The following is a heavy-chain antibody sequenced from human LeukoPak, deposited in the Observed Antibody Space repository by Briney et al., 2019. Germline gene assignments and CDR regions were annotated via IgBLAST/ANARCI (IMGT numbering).Heavy chain of an antibody. CDR3: ARLEMATMNPSFDY. CDR1: GYTFTSYY. Sequence: ASVKVSCKASGYTFTSYYMHWVRQAPGQGLEWMGIINPSGGSTSYAQKFQGRVTISVDTSKNQFSLKLSSVTAADTAVYYCARLEMATMNPSFDYWGQGTLVTVSS. CDR2: INPSGGST. V-gene: IGHV1-46*01. J-gene: IGHJ4*02. D-gene: IGHD5-24*01.